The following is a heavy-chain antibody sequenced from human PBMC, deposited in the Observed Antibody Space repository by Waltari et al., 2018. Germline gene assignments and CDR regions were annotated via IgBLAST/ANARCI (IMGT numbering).Heavy chain of an antibody. CDR3: ARGIYVWGSYRHFDY. CDR1: GGSFSGYY. J-gene: IGHJ4*02. D-gene: IGHD3-16*02. Sequence: QVQLQQWGAGLLKPSETLSLTCAVYGGSFSGYYWSWIRQPPGKGLEWIGEINHSGSTNYNPSLKSRVTISVDTSKNQFSLKLSSVTAADTAVYYCARGIYVWGSYRHFDYWGQGTQVTVSS. V-gene: IGHV4-34*01. CDR2: INHSGST.